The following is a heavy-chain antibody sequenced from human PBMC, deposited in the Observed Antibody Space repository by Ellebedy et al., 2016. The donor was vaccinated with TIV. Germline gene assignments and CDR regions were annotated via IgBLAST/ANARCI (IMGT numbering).Heavy chain of an antibody. D-gene: IGHD4-17*01. CDR1: GFTFGDYA. CDR3: TRGDDYGDYRDY. V-gene: IGHV3-49*04. Sequence: GGSLRLSCTASGFTFGDYAMSWVRQAPGKGLEWVGFIRSKAYGGTTEYAASVKGRFTISRDDSKSIAYLQMNSLKTEDTAVYYCTRGDDYGDYRDYWGQGTLVTVSS. J-gene: IGHJ4*02. CDR2: IRSKAYGGTT.